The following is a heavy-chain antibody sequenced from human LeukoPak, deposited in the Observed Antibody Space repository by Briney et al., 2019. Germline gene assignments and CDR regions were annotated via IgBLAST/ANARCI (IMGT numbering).Heavy chain of an antibody. D-gene: IGHD3-22*01. Sequence: GGSLRLSCAASGFSFSSYGMHWVRQAPGKGLEWVAVISYDGSNKYYADSVKGRFTITRDNSKNAVHLQMNSLRAEDTAVYYCARNYYDSSGYRFYYYYGMDVWGQGTTVTVSS. V-gene: IGHV3-30*03. J-gene: IGHJ6*02. CDR2: ISYDGSNK. CDR1: GFSFSSYG. CDR3: ARNYYDSSGYRFYYYYGMDV.